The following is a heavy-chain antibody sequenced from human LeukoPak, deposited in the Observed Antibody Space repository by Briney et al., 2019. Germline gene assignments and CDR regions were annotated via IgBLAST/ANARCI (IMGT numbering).Heavy chain of an antibody. J-gene: IGHJ4*02. CDR3: ARVGNYRDYFDY. D-gene: IGHD4-11*01. CDR1: GGTFSSYA. CDR2: IIPIFGTA. V-gene: IGHV1-69*05. Sequence: GASVNVSCKASGGTFSSYAISWVRQAPGQGLEWMGGIIPIFGTANYAQKFQGRVTITTDESTSTAYMELSSLRSEDTAVYYCARVGNYRDYFDYWGQGTLITVSS.